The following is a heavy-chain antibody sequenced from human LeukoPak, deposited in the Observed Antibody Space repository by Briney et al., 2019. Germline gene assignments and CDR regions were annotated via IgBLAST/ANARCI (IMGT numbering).Heavy chain of an antibody. CDR1: GFTFSSYA. J-gene: IGHJ4*02. CDR2: VSISSGTI. V-gene: IGHV3-48*04. D-gene: IGHD3-16*02. CDR3: ARDLEDYDYVWGSYRPDY. Sequence: GGSLRLSCAASGFTFSSYAMNWVRQAPGKGLEWISFVSISSGTIYYADSVNGRFRISRDNAKSSLDLEMNSLRAEDTAVYYCARDLEDYDYVWGSYRPDYWGQGTLVTVSS.